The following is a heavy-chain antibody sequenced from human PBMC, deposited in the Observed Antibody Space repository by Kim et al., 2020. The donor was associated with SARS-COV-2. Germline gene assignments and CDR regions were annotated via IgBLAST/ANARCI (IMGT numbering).Heavy chain of an antibody. J-gene: IGHJ2*01. V-gene: IGHV3-11*04. CDR2: TI. CDR3: TRENFWYFDL. Sequence: TIYYADAVNVRLTFSSDNAKNALYLQMNSLRAEDTAIYFCTRENFWYFDLWGRGTLVTVSS. D-gene: IGHD1-7*01.